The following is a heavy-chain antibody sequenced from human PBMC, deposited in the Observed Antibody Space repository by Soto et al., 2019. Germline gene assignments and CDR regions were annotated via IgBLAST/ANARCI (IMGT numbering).Heavy chain of an antibody. J-gene: IGHJ3*02. Sequence: QMPLVQSGPEVKKPGTSVKVSCKASGFTFTSSAMQWVRQARGQRLEWIGWIVVGSGNTNYAQKFQERVTMTRDMTTSTAYMELSSLRSEDTAVYYCAADGELRPALVMGAFDIWGQGTMVTVSS. D-gene: IGHD6-13*01. CDR2: IVVGSGNT. CDR1: GFTFTSSA. CDR3: AADGELRPALVMGAFDI. V-gene: IGHV1-58*02.